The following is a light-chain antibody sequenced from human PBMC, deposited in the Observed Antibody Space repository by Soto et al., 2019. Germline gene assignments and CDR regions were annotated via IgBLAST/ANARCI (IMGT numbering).Light chain of an antibody. CDR2: EDN. Sequence: QSALTQPASVSGSPGQSIAVSCTGTSSDVGSYNLVSWYQQHPGKAPKLLIYEDNKRPSGVSDRFSGSKSGNTASLTISGLQTDVDADYSCSSYAGIDTDVFATGTNVTVL. V-gene: IGLV2-23*01. CDR1: SSDVGSYNL. J-gene: IGLJ1*01. CDR3: SSYAGIDTDV.